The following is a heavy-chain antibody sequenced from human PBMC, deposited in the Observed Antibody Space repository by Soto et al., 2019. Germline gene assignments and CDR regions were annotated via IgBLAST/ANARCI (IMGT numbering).Heavy chain of an antibody. J-gene: IGHJ4*02. D-gene: IGHD6-19*01. V-gene: IGHV1-2*02. CDR1: GYTFSGFY. CDR3: ASAAVTGTAGLDF. CDR2: INPNSGGT. Sequence: ASVKVSCKASGYTFSGFYMRWVRQAPGQGLEWMGWINPNSGGTKSAEKFQGRVTMTRDTSISTAYMELSRLTSDDTAVYYCASAAVTGTAGLDFWGQGTQVTVSS.